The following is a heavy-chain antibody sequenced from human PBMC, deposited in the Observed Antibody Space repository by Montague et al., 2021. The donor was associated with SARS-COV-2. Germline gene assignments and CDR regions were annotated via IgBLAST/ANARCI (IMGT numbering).Heavy chain of an antibody. CDR3: ARLGVVPSPRTFDP. CDR2: TYHSGST. CDR1: GASISSNNW. V-gene: IGHV4-4*02. Sequence: SETLSLTCEVSGASISSNNWWIWVRQSPGKGLEWIGETYHSGSTNYNPSIRGRVTISVDKSKNQFSLKVNSVSAADTAVYYCARLGVVPSPRTFDPWGQGTLVTVSS. D-gene: IGHD3-10*01. J-gene: IGHJ5*02.